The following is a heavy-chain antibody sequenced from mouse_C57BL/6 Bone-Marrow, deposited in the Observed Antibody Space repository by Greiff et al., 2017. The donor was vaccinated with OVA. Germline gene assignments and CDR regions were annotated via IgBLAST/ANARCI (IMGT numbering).Heavy chain of an antibody. CDR2: IDPETGGT. CDR3: TRNDYGSDMDY. CDR1: GYTFTDYE. V-gene: IGHV1-15*01. D-gene: IGHD1-1*01. Sequence: QVQLQQSGAELVRPGASVTLSCKASGYTFTDYEMHWVKQTPVHGLEWIGAIDPETGGTAYNQKFKGKAILTADKSSSTAYMELRSLTSEDSAVYYCTRNDYGSDMDYWGQGTSVTVSS. J-gene: IGHJ4*01.